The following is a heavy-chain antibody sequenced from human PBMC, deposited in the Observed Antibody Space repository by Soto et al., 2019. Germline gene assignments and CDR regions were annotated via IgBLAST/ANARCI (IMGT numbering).Heavy chain of an antibody. D-gene: IGHD3-3*01. CDR3: TTGRVTIFGVGHDNWFDP. V-gene: IGHV3-15*01. CDR2: IKSKTEGGTT. J-gene: IGHJ5*02. Sequence: EVQLVESGGGLVKPGGSLRLSCAASRFTFSNAWMTWVRHTPGKGLEWVGRIKSKTEGGTTNYAAPVKGRFTISRDDSKNTLYLQMNSLKTEDTAVYYCTTGRVTIFGVGHDNWFDPWGQGTLVTVSS. CDR1: RFTFSNAW.